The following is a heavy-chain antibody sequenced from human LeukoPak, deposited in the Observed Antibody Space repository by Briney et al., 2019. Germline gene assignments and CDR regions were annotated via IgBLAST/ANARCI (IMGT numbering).Heavy chain of an antibody. D-gene: IGHD5-18*01. J-gene: IGHJ3*02. Sequence: PGGSLRLSCAASGFTFSSYAMHWVRQAPGKGLEYVSAISSNGGSTYYANSVKGRFTISRDNSKNTLYLQMGSLRAEDMAVYYCARDQKASDTDVDTAMVDDAFDTWGQGTMVTVSS. CDR3: ARDQKASDTDVDTAMVDDAFDT. CDR2: ISSNGGST. V-gene: IGHV3-64*01. CDR1: GFTFSSYA.